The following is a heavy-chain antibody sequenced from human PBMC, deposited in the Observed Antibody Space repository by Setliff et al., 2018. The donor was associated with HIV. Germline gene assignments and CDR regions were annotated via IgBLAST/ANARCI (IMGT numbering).Heavy chain of an antibody. Sequence: SETLSLTCTVSGGSISTYYWSWIRQPPGKGLEWIGYISYSGNTNYSPSLKSRVTISVDTSKNQFSLKLNSVTAADTAVYYCARGVVGNYYDYFNIFYHDYIDLWGKGTTVTVSS. V-gene: IGHV4-59*01. CDR2: ISYSGNT. CDR3: ARGVVGNYYDYFNIFYHDYIDL. J-gene: IGHJ6*03. CDR1: GGSISTYY. D-gene: IGHD3-22*01.